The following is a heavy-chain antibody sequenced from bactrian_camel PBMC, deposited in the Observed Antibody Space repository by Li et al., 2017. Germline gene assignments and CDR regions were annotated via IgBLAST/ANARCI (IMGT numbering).Heavy chain of an antibody. J-gene: IGHJ4*01. V-gene: IGHV3S6*01. D-gene: IGHD6*01. CDR1: GYTTSAYF. CDR3: AAGNGGWFGGSWTSVAEYDY. CDR2: IHSQGHYT. Sequence: HVQLVESGGGSVQAGGSLRLSCAASGYTTSAYFVAWFRQPLGKEREGVAVIHSQGHYTRYADSVKGRFTHSQDDAKSTVYLQMNSLKPEDTGMYYCAAGNGGWFGGSWTSVAEYDYWGQGTQVTVS.